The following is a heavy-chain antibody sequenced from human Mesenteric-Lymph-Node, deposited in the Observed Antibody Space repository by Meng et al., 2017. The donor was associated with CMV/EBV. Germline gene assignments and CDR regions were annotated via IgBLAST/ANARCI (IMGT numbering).Heavy chain of an antibody. CDR3: ARHQRWLKSEGGFNY. V-gene: IGHV4-34*01. J-gene: IGHJ4*02. D-gene: IGHD4-23*01. CDR1: GGSFSGYY. CDR2: INHSGST. Sequence: VRLRQWGAGLLKPSEPLSPTCAVYGGSFSGYYWSWIRQPPGKGLEWIGEINHSGSTNYNPSLKSRVTISVDTSKNQFSLKLSSVTAADTAVYYCARHQRWLKSEGGFNYWGQGTLVTVSS.